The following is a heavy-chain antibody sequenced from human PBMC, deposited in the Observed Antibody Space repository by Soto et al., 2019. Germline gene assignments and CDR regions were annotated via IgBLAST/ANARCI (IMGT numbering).Heavy chain of an antibody. CDR1: GGTFSSYA. J-gene: IGHJ6*02. V-gene: IGHV1-69*01. CDR2: IIPIFGTA. CDR3: ANIGPTIGQSGYYYGMNV. D-gene: IGHD2-2*01. Sequence: QVQLVQSGAEVKKPGSSVKVSCKASGGTFSSYAFSWVRQAPGQGLEWMGGIIPIFGTANYAQKFQGRVTITADESTGPAYLEQSSLSAESIPVDYWANIGPTIGQSGYYYGMNVSGRGTPVTVS.